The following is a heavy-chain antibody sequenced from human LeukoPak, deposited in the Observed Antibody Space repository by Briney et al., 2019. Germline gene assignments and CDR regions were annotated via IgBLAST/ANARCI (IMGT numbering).Heavy chain of an antibody. CDR1: GGSISSSSYY. CDR2: IYYSGST. Sequence: KTSETLSLTCTVSGGSISSSSYYWGWIRQPPGKGLEWIGSIYYSGSTYYNPSLKSRVTISVDTSKNQFSLKLSSVTAADTAVYYCARGKTAMVRDAFDIWGQGTMVTVSS. CDR3: ARGKTAMVRDAFDI. D-gene: IGHD5-18*01. V-gene: IGHV4-39*07. J-gene: IGHJ3*02.